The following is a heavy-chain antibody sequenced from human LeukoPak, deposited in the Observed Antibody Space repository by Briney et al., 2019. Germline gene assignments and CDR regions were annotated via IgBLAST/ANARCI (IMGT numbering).Heavy chain of an antibody. Sequence: GGSLRLSCAASGFTFSSYGMPWVRQAPGKGLEWVAVISYDGSNKYYADSVKGRFTISRDNSKNTLYLQMSSLRAEDTAVYYCAKALSQYCSSTSCSDYWGQGTLVTVSS. CDR2: ISYDGSNK. V-gene: IGHV3-30*18. CDR1: GFTFSSYG. J-gene: IGHJ4*02. D-gene: IGHD2-2*01. CDR3: AKALSQYCSSTSCSDY.